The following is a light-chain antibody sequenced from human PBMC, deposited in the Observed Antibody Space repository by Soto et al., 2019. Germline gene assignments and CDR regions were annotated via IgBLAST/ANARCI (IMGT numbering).Light chain of an antibody. V-gene: IGKV1-12*02. J-gene: IGKJ3*01. Sequence: DIPMTQSPSSVSASVGDRVTITCRASRNINGWLAWYQQKPGKAPQLLISGTSTLQTGVPSRFSGSTSGSDFTLTISSLQPEDFATYFCQQSDNFPFTFGHGTKVEIK. CDR3: QQSDNFPFT. CDR2: GTS. CDR1: RNINGW.